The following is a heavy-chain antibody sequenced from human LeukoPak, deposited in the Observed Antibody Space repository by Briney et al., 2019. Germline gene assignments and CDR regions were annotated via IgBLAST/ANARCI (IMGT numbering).Heavy chain of an antibody. CDR3: ARGASFFIYGGKGDYGMDV. D-gene: IGHD4-23*01. V-gene: IGHV4-34*01. CDR2: INDSGST. J-gene: IGHJ6*02. CDR1: GGSSSGYY. Sequence: SETLPLTCAVYGGSSSGYYWSWIRQPPGKGLEWIGEINDSGSTNYNPSLKSRVTISVDTSKNQFSLKLSSVTAADTAVYYCARGASFFIYGGKGDYGMDVWGQGTTVTVSS.